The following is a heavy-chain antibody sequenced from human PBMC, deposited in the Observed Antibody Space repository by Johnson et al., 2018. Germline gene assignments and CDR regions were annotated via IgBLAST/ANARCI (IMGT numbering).Heavy chain of an antibody. D-gene: IGHD6-13*01. CDR1: GFSFSSND. Sequence: VQLVESGGGLVQPGGSLRLSCVASGFSFSSNDMTWVRQSPGKGLEWVYRITDGGGITTYADPVKGRFTVSRDNSKNTLYLQMNSLRAEDTAVYYCAKDPHDSSCYRYFQHWGQGTLVTVSS. J-gene: IGHJ1*01. V-gene: IGHV3-23*04. CDR3: AKDPHDSSCYRYFQH. CDR2: ITDGGGIT.